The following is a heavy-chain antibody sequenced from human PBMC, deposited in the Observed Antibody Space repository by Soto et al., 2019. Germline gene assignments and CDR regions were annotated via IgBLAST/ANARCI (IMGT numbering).Heavy chain of an antibody. V-gene: IGHV1-69*02. CDR2: IIPILGIA. CDR1: GGTFSSYT. D-gene: IGHD4-17*01. J-gene: IGHJ4*02. CDR3: ARLVGSGDHEKPIDY. Sequence: QVQLVQSGAEVKKPGSSVKVSCKASGGTFSSYTISWVRQAPGQGLEWMGRIIPILGIANYAQKFQGRVTITADKSTSTAYMELSSLRSEDTDVYYCARLVGSGDHEKPIDYWGQGTLVTVSS.